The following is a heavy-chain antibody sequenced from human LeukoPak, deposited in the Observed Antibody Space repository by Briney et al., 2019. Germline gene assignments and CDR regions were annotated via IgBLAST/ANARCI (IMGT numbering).Heavy chain of an antibody. CDR1: GFTFSSNY. CDR3: ARGRWLQPAPFDY. J-gene: IGHJ4*02. V-gene: IGHV3-53*01. D-gene: IGHD5-24*01. CDR2: IYSGGST. Sequence: GGSLRLSCAASGFTFSSNYMSWVRQAPGKGLEWVSVIYSGGSTYYADSVKGRFTISRDNSKNTLYLQMNSLRAEDTAVYYCARGRWLQPAPFDYWGQGTLVTVSS.